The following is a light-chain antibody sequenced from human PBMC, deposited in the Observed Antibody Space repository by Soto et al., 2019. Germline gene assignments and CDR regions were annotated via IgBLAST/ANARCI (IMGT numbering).Light chain of an antibody. CDR1: RSNIGNNY. CDR3: CSHSASYTFV. V-gene: IGLV1-51*01. CDR2: DNN. Sequence: QSVLTQPPSVSAAPGQKVTISCSGSRSNIGNNYVSWYQQLPGTAPKLLIYDNNRRPSGIPDRFSDSKSGTSATLSISGLQAEDEADYYCCSHSASYTFVFGTGTKVTVL. J-gene: IGLJ1*01.